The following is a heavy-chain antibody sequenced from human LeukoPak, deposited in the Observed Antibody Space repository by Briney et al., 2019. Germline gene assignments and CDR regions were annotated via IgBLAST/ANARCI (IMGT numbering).Heavy chain of an antibody. J-gene: IGHJ6*02. CDR3: ARGIRGYSYYYYYGMDV. V-gene: IGHV4-59*08. CDR1: GGSISSYY. D-gene: IGHD5-18*01. CDR2: IYYSGST. Sequence: SETLSLTCTVSGGSISSYYWSWIRQPPGKGLEWIGYIYYSGSTNYNPSLKSRVTISVAPSKNQFSLKLSSVTAADTAVYYCARGIRGYSYYYYYGMDVWGQGTTVTVSS.